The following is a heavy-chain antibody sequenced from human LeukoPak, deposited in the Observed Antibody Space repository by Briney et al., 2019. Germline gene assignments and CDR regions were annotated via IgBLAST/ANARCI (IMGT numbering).Heavy chain of an antibody. CDR2: IYTSGST. D-gene: IGHD3-22*01. V-gene: IGHV4-4*07. CDR1: GGSISSYY. CDR3: ARAPSSSYDSSGSGWDWFDP. J-gene: IGHJ5*02. Sequence: PSETLSLTCTVSGGSISSYYWSWIRQPAGKGLEWIGRIYTSGSTNYNPSLKSRVTMSVDTSKNQFSLKLSSVTAADTAVYYWARAPSSSYDSSGSGWDWFDPWGQGTLVTVSS.